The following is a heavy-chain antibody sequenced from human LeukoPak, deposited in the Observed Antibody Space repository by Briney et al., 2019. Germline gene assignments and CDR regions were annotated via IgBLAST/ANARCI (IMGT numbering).Heavy chain of an antibody. Sequence: GGSLRLSCAASGFTFSSYAMSWVRQAPGKGLEWVSGLSDKGDSAYYADSVKGRFTFSRDNSRNTLYLQMNSLRAADTAVYYCAKSGPNSSGWSYFHYGMDVWGQGTTVTVSS. V-gene: IGHV3-23*01. D-gene: IGHD6-19*01. CDR1: GFTFSSYA. CDR3: AKSGPNSSGWSYFHYGMDV. CDR2: LSDKGDSA. J-gene: IGHJ6*02.